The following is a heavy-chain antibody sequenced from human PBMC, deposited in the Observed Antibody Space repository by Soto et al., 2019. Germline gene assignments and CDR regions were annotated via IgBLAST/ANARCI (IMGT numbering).Heavy chain of an antibody. J-gene: IGHJ2*01. Sequence: GESLKISCKGSGYTFTSYWLGWVRQMPCAVLEWLGVIYPGDSDTRYSPSFQGQVTIYADKSINTAYLQWGSLKASDTAVYYCARIDCGGNCYSRSRYFDIWGRGSLVTASS. CDR3: ARIDCGGNCYSRSRYFDI. V-gene: IGHV5-51*01. CDR2: IYPGDSDT. D-gene: IGHD2-21*01. CDR1: GYTFTSYW.